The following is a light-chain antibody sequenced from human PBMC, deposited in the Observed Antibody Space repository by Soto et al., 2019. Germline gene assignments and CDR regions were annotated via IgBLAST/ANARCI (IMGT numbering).Light chain of an antibody. CDR1: SSNIGSGYD. CDR2: GNT. Sequence: QSVVTQPPSVSGAPGQRVTISCTGTSSNIGSGYDVHWYQHLPGTAPKLLIYGNTIRPSGVPDRFSGSKSGTSASLAISGLRSEDESDYYCATWDDSLNGDVFGTGTKLTVL. CDR3: ATWDDSLNGDV. J-gene: IGLJ1*01. V-gene: IGLV1-40*01.